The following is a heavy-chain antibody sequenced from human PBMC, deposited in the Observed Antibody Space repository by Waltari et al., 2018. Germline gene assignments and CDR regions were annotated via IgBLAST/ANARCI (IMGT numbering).Heavy chain of an antibody. CDR2: IYYRGST. Sequence: QVQLQESGPGLVKPSETLSLTCTVSGGSISSHYWSWIRQPQGKGLEWSGYIYYRGSTTYNPPRRSRVTISADTSKNQFSLKRSSVTAADTAGYYCAKHYYDSSGHYYYYYMDVWGKGTTVTVSS. CDR3: AKHYYDSSGHYYYYYMDV. J-gene: IGHJ6*03. D-gene: IGHD3-22*01. CDR1: GGSISSHY. V-gene: IGHV4-59*11.